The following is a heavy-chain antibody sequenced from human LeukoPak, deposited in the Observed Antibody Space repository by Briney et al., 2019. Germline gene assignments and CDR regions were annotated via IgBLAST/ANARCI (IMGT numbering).Heavy chain of an antibody. Sequence: GASVKVSCEASGYIFTDHIHYYIHWVRQAPGQGLEWMGWVRPYNGDSHSAQRFQGRVTLTRDTSINTAYMELRSLMSDDTAVYYRVRVSTGWNFDSWGQGSLVTVSS. D-gene: IGHD2-8*02. J-gene: IGHJ4*02. V-gene: IGHV1-2*02. CDR1: GYIFTDHIHYY. CDR3: VRVSTGWNFDS. CDR2: VRPYNGDS.